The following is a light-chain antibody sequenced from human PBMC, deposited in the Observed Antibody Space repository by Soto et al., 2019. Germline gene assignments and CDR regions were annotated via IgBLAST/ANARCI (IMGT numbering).Light chain of an antibody. CDR3: SSYTTSSTYV. J-gene: IGLJ1*01. V-gene: IGLV2-14*01. Sequence: QSVLTQPASVSGSPGQSITVSCTGTSSDIGYYIYVSWFQQHPGKAPKLIISEVTNRPSGVSNRFSGSKSGNTASLTISGLQAEDEAHYYCSSYTTSSTYVFGTGTRSPS. CDR2: EVT. CDR1: SSDIGYYIY.